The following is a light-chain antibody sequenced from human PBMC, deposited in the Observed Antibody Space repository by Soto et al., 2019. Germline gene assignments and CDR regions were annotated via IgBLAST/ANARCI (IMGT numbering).Light chain of an antibody. Sequence: DIQMTQSPSTLSASVGDRVTITCRASQSIIEWLAWYQQRPGKAPKLLIFKASTLETGVPSRFSGSAFGTEFTLTISSLQPDDIATYYCQQYDNYPWTFGQGTKVEVK. CDR1: QSIIEW. V-gene: IGKV1-5*03. CDR2: KAS. CDR3: QQYDNYPWT. J-gene: IGKJ1*01.